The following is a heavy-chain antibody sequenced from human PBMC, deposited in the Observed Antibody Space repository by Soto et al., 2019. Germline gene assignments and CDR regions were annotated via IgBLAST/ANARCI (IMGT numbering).Heavy chain of an antibody. Sequence: GGSLRLSCAASGFSFSDYYMNWFRQAPEKGLERVSFISSSGSSYTNYADSVKGRFTISRDNAKKSLYLQMNSLRAEDTAVYYCARDIVVVPAAADSDYWGQGTLVTVSS. CDR1: GFSFSDYY. CDR3: ARDIVVVPAAADSDY. V-gene: IGHV3-11*05. D-gene: IGHD2-2*01. J-gene: IGHJ4*02. CDR2: ISSSGSSYT.